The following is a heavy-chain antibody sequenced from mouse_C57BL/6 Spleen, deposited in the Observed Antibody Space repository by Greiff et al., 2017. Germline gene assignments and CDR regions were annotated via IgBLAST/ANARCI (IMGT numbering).Heavy chain of an antibody. CDR1: GYTFTSYW. Sequence: QVQLQQPGAELVKPGASVKLSCKASGYTFTSYWMQWVKQRPGQGLEWIGEIDPSDSYTNYNQKFKGKATLTVDTSSSTAYMQLSSLTSEDSAVYYCARRVYYGSSYFDDWGQGTTLTVSS. D-gene: IGHD1-1*01. CDR2: IDPSDSYT. CDR3: ARRVYYGSSYFDD. J-gene: IGHJ2*01. V-gene: IGHV1-50*01.